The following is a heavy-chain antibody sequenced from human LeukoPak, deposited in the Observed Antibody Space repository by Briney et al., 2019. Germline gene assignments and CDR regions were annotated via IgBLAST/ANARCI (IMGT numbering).Heavy chain of an antibody. CDR2: INPNSGGT. J-gene: IGHJ4*02. CDR3: ARDRVSPHPSGWYEGGDY. D-gene: IGHD6-19*01. V-gene: IGHV1-2*02. CDR1: GYTFTGYY. Sequence: ASVKVSCKASGYTFTGYYMHWVRQAPGQGLEWMGWINPNSGGTNYAQKFQGRVTMTRDTSISTAYMELSRLRSDDTAVYYCARDRVSPHPSGWYEGGDYCGQGTLVTVSS.